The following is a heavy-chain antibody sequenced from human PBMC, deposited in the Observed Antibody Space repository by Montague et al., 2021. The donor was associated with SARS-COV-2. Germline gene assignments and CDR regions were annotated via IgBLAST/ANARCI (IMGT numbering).Heavy chain of an antibody. J-gene: IGHJ6*02. CDR3: ARAPTDYEQDYGMDV. Sequence: TLSLTCTVSGGSISSGGYYWSWLRQHPGKRLEWIGYIYYSGSTYYNPSLKSRVIISVDTSKNQFSLKLSSVTAADTAVYYCARAPTDYEQDYGMDVWGQGTTVTVSS. CDR2: IYYSGST. CDR1: GGSISSGGYY. D-gene: IGHD3-16*01. V-gene: IGHV4-31*03.